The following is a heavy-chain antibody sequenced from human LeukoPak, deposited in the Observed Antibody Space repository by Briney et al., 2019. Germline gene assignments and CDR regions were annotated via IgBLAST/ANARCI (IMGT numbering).Heavy chain of an antibody. D-gene: IGHD2-15*01. Sequence: SVKLSCKASGATFSSYAISWVRQAPGQRLEEMGGFIPTLGIANYAQKFQARVTITADKSTRTAYMELSSLRSEDAAVYDWERDIVVVVAAYTFDYWGQGTLVTVSS. CDR3: ERDIVVVVAAYTFDY. J-gene: IGHJ4*02. V-gene: IGHV1-69*10. CDR2: FIPTLGIA. CDR1: GATFSSYA.